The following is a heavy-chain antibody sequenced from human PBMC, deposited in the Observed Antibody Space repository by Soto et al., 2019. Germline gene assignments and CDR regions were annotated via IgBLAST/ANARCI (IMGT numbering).Heavy chain of an antibody. CDR2: INASGGCT. Sequence: QVQLVQSGAEVKKPGASMKVSCKASGYIFANHYIHWVRQAPGQGLERMGIINASGGCTNTLQKFQGRVTRTRDTSTSTVYIELSSLRSEDTADYFCARADYYDGSGFYYDYWGQGTLVTVSS. CDR3: ARADYYDGSGFYYDY. J-gene: IGHJ4*02. D-gene: IGHD3-22*01. CDR1: GYIFANHY. V-gene: IGHV1-46*01.